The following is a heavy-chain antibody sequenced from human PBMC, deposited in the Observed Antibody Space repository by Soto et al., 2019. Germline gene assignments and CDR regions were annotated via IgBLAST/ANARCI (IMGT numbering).Heavy chain of an antibody. Sequence: SETLSLTCVVSDGSISTYDCWTWVRRPPGKGLEWIGKMFHSGGADYSPSLKSRVTISADSSKNHFSLRLTAVTAADTAVYYCATGNVDSMLEYWGQGTQVTVPS. CDR1: DGSISTYDC. CDR3: ATGNVDSMLEY. D-gene: IGHD3-3*01. J-gene: IGHJ4*02. V-gene: IGHV4-4*02. CDR2: MFHSGGA.